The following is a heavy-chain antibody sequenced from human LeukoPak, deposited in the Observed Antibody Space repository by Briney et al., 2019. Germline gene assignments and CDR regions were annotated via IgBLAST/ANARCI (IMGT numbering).Heavy chain of an antibody. Sequence: QTGGSLRLSCAASGFTFSSYGMHWVRQAPGKGLEWVAFIRYDGSNKYYADSVKGRFTISRDNSKNTLYLQMNSLRAEDTAVYYCAKDRTTRPGYYMDVWGKGTTVTVSS. J-gene: IGHJ6*03. D-gene: IGHD1-7*01. CDR3: AKDRTTRPGYYMDV. V-gene: IGHV3-30*02. CDR2: IRYDGSNK. CDR1: GFTFSSYG.